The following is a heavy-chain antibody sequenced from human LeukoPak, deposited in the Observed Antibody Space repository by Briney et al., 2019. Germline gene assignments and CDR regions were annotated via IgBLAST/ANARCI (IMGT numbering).Heavy chain of an antibody. CDR1: GYRFTSYW. V-gene: IGHV5-51*01. J-gene: IGHJ3*02. Sequence: GESLKISCKGSGYRFTSYWIAWVRQMPGKGLEWMGIIYPGDSDTRYSPSFQGQVTISVDKSISTAYLQWSSLKASDTAMYYCARLTVTTAVDAFGIWGQGTMVTVSS. D-gene: IGHD4-17*01. CDR2: IYPGDSDT. CDR3: ARLTVTTAVDAFGI.